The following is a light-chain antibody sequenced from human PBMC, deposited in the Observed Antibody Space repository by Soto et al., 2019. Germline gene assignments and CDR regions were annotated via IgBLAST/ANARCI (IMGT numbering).Light chain of an antibody. J-gene: IGLJ1*01. CDR3: SSFTGSSTYV. CDR2: EVS. CDR1: SSDVGGYNY. V-gene: IGLV2-14*01. Sequence: QSALTQPASVSGSPGQSITISCTGTSSDVGGYNYVSWYQQHPGKAPKLMIYEVSNRPSGVSNRFSGSKSGNTASLTISGLQAEDDADYYCSSFTGSSTYVFGTGTKLTVL.